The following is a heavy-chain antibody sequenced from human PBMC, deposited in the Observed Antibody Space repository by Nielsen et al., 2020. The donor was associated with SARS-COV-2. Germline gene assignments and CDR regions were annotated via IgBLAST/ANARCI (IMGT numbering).Heavy chain of an antibody. CDR1: GGSLSFHY. V-gene: IGHV4-34*01. J-gene: IGHJ5*02. Sequence: SETLSLTCAVYGGSLSFHYWSWVRQPPGKGLEWIGEINHRGRTNYNPSLKNRVTISVDTSTKQFSLRLTSVTAADTAVYYCARGPGVEVAANYFDPWGQGTPVTVSS. D-gene: IGHD4/OR15-4a*01. CDR2: INHRGRT. CDR3: ARGPGVEVAANYFDP.